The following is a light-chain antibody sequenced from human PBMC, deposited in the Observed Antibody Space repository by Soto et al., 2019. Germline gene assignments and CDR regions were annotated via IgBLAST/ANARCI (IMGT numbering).Light chain of an antibody. Sequence: EIVMTQSPATLSVSPGERATLSCRASQSVSINLAWYQQKPGQAPRFLIYGASTRATGSPARFSGSGAGTEFTLTISSLQSEDFAVYYCQQYIRWPLTFGGGTKVDIK. J-gene: IGKJ4*01. V-gene: IGKV3-15*01. CDR1: QSVSIN. CDR2: GAS. CDR3: QQYIRWPLT.